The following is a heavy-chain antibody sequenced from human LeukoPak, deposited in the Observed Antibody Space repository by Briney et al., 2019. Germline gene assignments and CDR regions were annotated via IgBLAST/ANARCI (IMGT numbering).Heavy chain of an antibody. CDR2: IYYSGST. J-gene: IGHJ5*02. CDR1: GVSIRSGDYY. V-gene: IGHV4-39*07. D-gene: IGHD2-8*01. CDR3: ARAGTKTLNWFDP. Sequence: PSETLSLTCIVSGVSIRSGDYYWGWIRQPPGKGLEWIGSIYYSGSTYYNPSLKSRVTISVDTSKNQFSLKLSSVTAADTAVYYCARAGTKTLNWFDPWGQGTLVTVSS.